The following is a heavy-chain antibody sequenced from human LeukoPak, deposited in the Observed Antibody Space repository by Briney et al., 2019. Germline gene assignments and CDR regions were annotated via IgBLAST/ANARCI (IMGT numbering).Heavy chain of an antibody. CDR2: ISSSGSTI. J-gene: IGHJ5*02. D-gene: IGHD6-6*01. CDR3: ARDSSSVVDL. V-gene: IGHV3-48*01. Sequence: SGGSLRLSCAASGFTFSSYSMNWVRQAPGKGLEWVSYISSSGSTIYYADSVKGRFTISRDNAKNSLYLQMNSLRAEDTAVYYCARDSSSVVDLWGQGTLVTVSS. CDR1: GFTFSSYS.